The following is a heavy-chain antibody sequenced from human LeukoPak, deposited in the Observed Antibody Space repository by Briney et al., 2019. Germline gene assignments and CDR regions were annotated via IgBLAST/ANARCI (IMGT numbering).Heavy chain of an antibody. J-gene: IGHJ4*02. Sequence: SVKVSCKASGGTFSSYAISWVRPAPGQGLEWMGRIIPIFGTANYAQKFQGRVTITADKSTSTAYMELSSLRSEDTAVYYCARDLSLYDSSGYYSYYFDYWGQGTLVTVSS. D-gene: IGHD3-22*01. CDR1: GGTFSSYA. V-gene: IGHV1-69*06. CDR2: IIPIFGTA. CDR3: ARDLSLYDSSGYYSYYFDY.